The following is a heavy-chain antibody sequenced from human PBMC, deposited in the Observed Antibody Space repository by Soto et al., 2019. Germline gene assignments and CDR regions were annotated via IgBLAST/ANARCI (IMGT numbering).Heavy chain of an antibody. V-gene: IGHV3-23*01. CDR1: GFTFSSYA. J-gene: IGHJ5*02. CDR3: AKDPGEVVAAKCWCDP. D-gene: IGHD2-15*01. Sequence: EVQLLESGGGLVQPGGSLRLSCAASGFTFSSYAMSWVRQAPGKGLEWVSAISGSGGSTYYADSVKGRFTISRDNSKNTLYLQMNSLRSEDTAVYYGAKDPGEVVAAKCWCDPWGQGTLVTVSS. CDR2: ISGSGGST.